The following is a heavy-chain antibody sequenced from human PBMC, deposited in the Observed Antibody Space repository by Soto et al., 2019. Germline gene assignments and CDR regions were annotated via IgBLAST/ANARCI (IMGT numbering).Heavy chain of an antibody. J-gene: IGHJ5*02. D-gene: IGHD2-15*01. Sequence: WGALVVSSASTVFTFSNYGMSSVRQAPGKGLEWVSTFGSSGNTYYADSVKGRFTISRDNSKNMVFLQMNSLRVEDTAVYYCAAGDCSGGACFSLDTWGPGTMVTVSS. CDR3: AAGDCSGGACFSLDT. CDR1: VFTFSNYG. V-gene: IGHV3-23*01. CDR2: FGSSGNT.